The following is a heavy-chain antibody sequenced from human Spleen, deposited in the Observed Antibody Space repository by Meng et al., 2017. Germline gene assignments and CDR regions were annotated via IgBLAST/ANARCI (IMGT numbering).Heavy chain of an antibody. CDR3: ARDEDISAAGKLFGDY. CDR2: INPKSGDT. Sequence: QVQLVQSGSEVRKPGAPVKVSCKASGSTFPDYWLHWVRRAPGQGLECMGRINPKSGDTHYAQRFQGRVTMTGDTSISTAYMELSGLRSDDTAMYYCARDEDISAAGKLFGDYWGQGTLVTVSS. CDR1: GSTFPDYW. J-gene: IGHJ4*02. V-gene: IGHV1-2*06. D-gene: IGHD6-13*01.